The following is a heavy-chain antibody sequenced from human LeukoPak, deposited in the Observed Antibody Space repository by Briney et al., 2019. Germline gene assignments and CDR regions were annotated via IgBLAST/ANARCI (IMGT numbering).Heavy chain of an antibody. CDR2: ISSSSSDI. J-gene: IGHJ4*02. D-gene: IGHD5-24*01. CDR1: GFSFSYYS. V-gene: IGHV3-21*01. CDR3: ARVSVETPMYYFDY. Sequence: GGSLRLSCAASGFSFSYYSMSCVRQAPGKGLEWVSSISSSSSDIYHADSVKGRFTISRDNAKNSLYLQMNSLRAEDTAVYYCARVSVETPMYYFDYWGQGTLVTVSS.